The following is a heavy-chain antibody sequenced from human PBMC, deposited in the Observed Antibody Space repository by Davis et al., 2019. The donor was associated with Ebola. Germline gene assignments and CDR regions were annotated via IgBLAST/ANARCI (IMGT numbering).Heavy chain of an antibody. CDR3: AKAGSNVDY. J-gene: IGHJ4*02. D-gene: IGHD6-13*01. V-gene: IGHV3-74*01. CDR1: GFTFSSYW. Sequence: GESLKISCAASGFTFSSYWMHWVRQAPGKGLVWVSRINSDGSSTSYADSVKGRFTISRDNSKNTLYLQMNSLRAEDTAVYYCAKAGSNVDYWGQGTLVTVSS. CDR2: INSDGSST.